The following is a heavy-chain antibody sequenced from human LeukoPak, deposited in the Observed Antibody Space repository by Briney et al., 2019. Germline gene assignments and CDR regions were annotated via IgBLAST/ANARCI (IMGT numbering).Heavy chain of an antibody. J-gene: IGHJ5*02. V-gene: IGHV1-69*01. D-gene: IGHD3-10*01. CDR1: VGTFSSYA. Sequence: SVKVSCKASVGTFSSYAISWVRQAPGQGLEWMGGIIPIFGTANYAQKFQGRVTITADESTSTAYMELSSLRSEDTAVYYCARAGGSGSYYNGGIWFDPWGQGTLVTVSS. CDR2: IIPIFGTA. CDR3: ARAGGSGSYYNGGIWFDP.